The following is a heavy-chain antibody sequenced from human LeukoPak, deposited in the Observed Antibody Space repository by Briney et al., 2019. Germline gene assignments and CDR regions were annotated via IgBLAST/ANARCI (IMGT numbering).Heavy chain of an antibody. J-gene: IGHJ4*02. V-gene: IGHV3-23*01. D-gene: IGHD2-8*01. Sequence: SGRSLRLSCAGSGFTFSSDAMSWVRQAPGKGLEWVSAIGDTGATTYNADSVKGRVTISKDNSRTTPYLQMNSLLSEDTALYSCAKDTSIGRYCPHGVCSPFDYWGQGTLVTVSS. CDR3: AKDTSIGRYCPHGVCSPFDY. CDR1: GFTFSSDA. CDR2: IGDTGATT.